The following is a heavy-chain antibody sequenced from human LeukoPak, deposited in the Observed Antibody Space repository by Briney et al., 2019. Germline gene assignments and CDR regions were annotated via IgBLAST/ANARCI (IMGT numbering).Heavy chain of an antibody. D-gene: IGHD3-9*01. CDR2: IIPILGIA. V-gene: IGHV1-69*04. Sequence: GASVKVSCKASGGTFSSYAISWVRQAPGQGLEWMGRIIPILGIANYAQKFQGRVTITADKSTSTAYMELSSLGSEDTAVYYCAREMRYSGGYIDYWGQGTLVTVSS. J-gene: IGHJ4*02. CDR3: AREMRYSGGYIDY. CDR1: GGTFSSYA.